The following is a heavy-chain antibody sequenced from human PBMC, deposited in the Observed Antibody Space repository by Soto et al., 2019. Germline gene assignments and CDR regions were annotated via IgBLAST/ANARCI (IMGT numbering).Heavy chain of an antibody. V-gene: IGHV3-23*01. D-gene: IGHD3-22*01. J-gene: IGHJ6*02. Sequence: GGSLRLSCAASGFTFSSYAMSWVRQAPGKGLEWVSAISGSGGSTYYADSVKGRFTISRDNSKNTLYLQMNSLRAEDTAVYYCAKSDYYDSSGYFLTEDYYYYGMDVWGQGTTVTVSS. CDR1: GFTFSSYA. CDR2: ISGSGGST. CDR3: AKSDYYDSSGYFLTEDYYYYGMDV.